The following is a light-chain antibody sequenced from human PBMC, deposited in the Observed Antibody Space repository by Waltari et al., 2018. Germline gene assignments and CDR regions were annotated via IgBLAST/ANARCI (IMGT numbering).Light chain of an antibody. CDR3: QQANMFPPIT. Sequence: DVQMNQSPSSVSASVGHRFTITCRAGQDISNWLAWYQQKPGKAPKLLIYAASSLPRGGPARFSGSGSGTDFTLTINSLQPEDFATYYWQQANMFPPITFGQGTRLEI. CDR2: AAS. CDR1: QDISNW. J-gene: IGKJ5*01. V-gene: IGKV1-12*01.